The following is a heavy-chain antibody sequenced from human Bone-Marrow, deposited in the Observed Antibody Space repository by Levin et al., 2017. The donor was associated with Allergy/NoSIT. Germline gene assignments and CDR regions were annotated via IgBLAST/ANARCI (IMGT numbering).Heavy chain of an antibody. CDR2: LSFTGST. CDR1: GGTISGYF. CDR3: ARMMRHQLARDVFDM. J-gene: IGHJ3*02. Sequence: SETLSLTCNVSGGTISGYFWSWIRQPPGKGLEWIGHLSFTGSTSYNPSLQSRVAISGDTSKNQLSLRLTAMTAADTALYDCARMMRHQLARDVFDMWGQGTMVTVSS. V-gene: IGHV4-59*01. D-gene: IGHD6-13*01.